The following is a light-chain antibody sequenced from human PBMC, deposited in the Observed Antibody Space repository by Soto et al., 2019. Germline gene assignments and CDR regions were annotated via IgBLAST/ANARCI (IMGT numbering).Light chain of an antibody. CDR1: ISDVGGYNY. Sequence: QPASVSGSPGQSITISCTGTISDVGGYNYVSWYQQYPGKAPKLIIYEVSNRPSGVSNRFSGSKSGNTASLTISGLQAEDEADYYCTSKTTTNTWVFGGGTKLTVL. V-gene: IGLV2-14*01. CDR2: EVS. CDR3: TSKTTTNTWV. J-gene: IGLJ3*02.